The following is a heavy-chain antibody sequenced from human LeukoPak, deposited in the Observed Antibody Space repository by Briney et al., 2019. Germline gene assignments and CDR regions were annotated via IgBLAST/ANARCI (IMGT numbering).Heavy chain of an antibody. V-gene: IGHV4-61*01. CDR2: IYYSGST. Sequence: KPSETLSLTCTVSGGSISSSSYYWSWIRQPPGKGLEWIGYIYYSGSTNYNPSLKSRVTISVDTSKNQFSLKLSSVTAADTAVYYCARARGGKSYYYYYMDVWGKGTTVTISS. J-gene: IGHJ6*03. CDR1: GGSISSSSYY. D-gene: IGHD3-16*01. CDR3: ARARGGKSYYYYYMDV.